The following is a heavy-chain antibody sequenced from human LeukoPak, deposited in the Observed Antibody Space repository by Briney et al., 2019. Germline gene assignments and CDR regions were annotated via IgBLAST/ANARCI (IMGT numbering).Heavy chain of an antibody. Sequence: GGSLRLSCAASGFTFSSYSMNWVRRAPGKGLEWVSSISSSSYIYYADSVKGRFTISRDNAKNSLYLQMNSLRAEDTAVYYCARDGGRYYGSGSYSFFDYWGQGTLVTVSS. J-gene: IGHJ4*02. V-gene: IGHV3-21*01. CDR1: GFTFSSYS. CDR3: ARDGGRYYGSGSYSFFDY. D-gene: IGHD3-10*01. CDR2: ISSSSYI.